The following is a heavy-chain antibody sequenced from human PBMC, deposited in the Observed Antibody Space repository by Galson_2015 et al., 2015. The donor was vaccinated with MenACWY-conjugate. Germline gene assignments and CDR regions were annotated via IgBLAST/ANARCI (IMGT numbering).Heavy chain of an antibody. Sequence: SLRLSCAASGFTFSRYWMHWVRQVPGKGLVWVSRIRGDGSAITYADSVKGRFIISRDNAKNTMFLQMNSLRVEDTGVYYCTRVQEGTSGSLDIWGPGTLVTVFS. CDR2: IRGDGSAI. V-gene: IGHV3-74*01. D-gene: IGHD2-15*01. CDR3: TRVQEGTSGSLDI. J-gene: IGHJ3*02. CDR1: GFTFSRYW.